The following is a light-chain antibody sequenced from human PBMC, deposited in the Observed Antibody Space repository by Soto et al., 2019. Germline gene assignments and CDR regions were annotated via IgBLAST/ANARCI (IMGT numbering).Light chain of an antibody. Sequence: EIGMTHSPAPLSVSPGERATLSCRASQSVGANLAWYQQKPGQAPRLPIYGASTRATAIPARFSGSGSGTEFTLTINSLQSEDFALYFCQQSNNWPYTFGQGTKLEIK. CDR2: GAS. J-gene: IGKJ2*01. CDR1: QSVGAN. V-gene: IGKV3-15*01. CDR3: QQSNNWPYT.